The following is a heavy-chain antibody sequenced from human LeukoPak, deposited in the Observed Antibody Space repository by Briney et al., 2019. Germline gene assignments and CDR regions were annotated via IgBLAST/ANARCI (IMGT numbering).Heavy chain of an antibody. CDR1: GYKFTSSW. D-gene: IGHD2-2*01. CDR2: IYPGDSDT. V-gene: IGHV5-51*01. CDR3: ASSYSSSWSYYDY. Sequence: GGSLRLSCKGSGYKFTSSWIGWVRQMPGKGLEWMGIIYPGDSDTRYSPSFQGQVTISADKSITTAHLQWSSLEASDTAMYYCASSYSSSWSYYDYWGQGTLVTVSS. J-gene: IGHJ4*02.